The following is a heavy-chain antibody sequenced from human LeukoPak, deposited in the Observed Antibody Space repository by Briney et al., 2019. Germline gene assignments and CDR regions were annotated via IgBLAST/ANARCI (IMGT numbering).Heavy chain of an antibody. D-gene: IGHD4-17*01. Sequence: SETLSLTFIVSGYSISSGYYWGWIRQPPGKGLEWIGSIYHSGSTYHNPSLKSRVTISVDTSKNQFSLNLNSVTAADTAVYFCARVDYGDYGRFDYWGQGTLVTVSS. V-gene: IGHV4-38-2*02. J-gene: IGHJ4*02. CDR1: GYSISSGYY. CDR2: IYHSGST. CDR3: ARVDYGDYGRFDY.